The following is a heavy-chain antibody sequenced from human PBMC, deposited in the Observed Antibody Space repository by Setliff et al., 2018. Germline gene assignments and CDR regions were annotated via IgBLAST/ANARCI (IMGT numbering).Heavy chain of an antibody. CDR2: ISPYSGNT. Sequence: ASVKVSCKASGYTFTGYYMHWVRQAPGQGLEWLGSISPYSGNTNYPQWLQDRVTMTIDTSATTVYMELQSLRSDDTAVYYCVRDLGQWALDFWGQGTLVTVSS. D-gene: IGHD1-26*01. CDR3: VRDLGQWALDF. J-gene: IGHJ4*02. CDR1: GYTFTGYY. V-gene: IGHV1-18*04.